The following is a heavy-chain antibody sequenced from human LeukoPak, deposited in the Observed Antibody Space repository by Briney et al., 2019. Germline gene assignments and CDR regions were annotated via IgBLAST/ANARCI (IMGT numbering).Heavy chain of an antibody. J-gene: IGHJ4*02. CDR2: INPNSGGT. CDR1: GYTFTGYY. D-gene: IGHD3-16*01. Sequence: ASVKVSCKASGYTFTGYYMHWVRQAPGQGLEWMGWINPNSGGTNYAQKFQGRVTMTRDTSISTAYMELSRLRSDDTAVYYCARDLVWDLSRDYFDYWGQGTLVTVSS. CDR3: ARDLVWDLSRDYFDY. V-gene: IGHV1-2*02.